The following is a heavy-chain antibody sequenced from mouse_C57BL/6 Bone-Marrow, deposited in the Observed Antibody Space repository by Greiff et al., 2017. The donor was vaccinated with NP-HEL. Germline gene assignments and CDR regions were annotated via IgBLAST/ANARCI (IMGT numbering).Heavy chain of an antibody. D-gene: IGHD1-2*01. J-gene: IGHJ4*01. CDR3: ARRLRERYYAMDY. V-gene: IGHV1-53*01. CDR2: IYPSNGGT. Sequence: QPPQAGTETVKPGASGKPFCKAFGQTLTRHLMQWVKQRPGQGPEWIGKIYPSNGGTNYNEKFKSKATLTVDKSSSTAYRQLSSLTSEDSAVYYCARRLRERYYAMDYWGQGTSVTVSS. CDR1: GQTLTRHL.